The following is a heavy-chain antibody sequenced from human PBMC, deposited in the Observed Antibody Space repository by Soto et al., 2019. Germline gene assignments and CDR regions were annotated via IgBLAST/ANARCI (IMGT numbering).Heavy chain of an antibody. D-gene: IGHD2-15*01. Sequence: EVQLVESGGGLVQPGGSLRLSCAASGFTFSDYGMNWVRQAPGRGLEWVSYISSSSTTIYYADSVKGRFTISRDNAKNSRYLQMSGLRAEDTALYYCTRYQRGWTGWGKGTTVTVSS. CDR3: TRYQRGWTG. V-gene: IGHV3-48*01. CDR1: GFTFSDYG. CDR2: ISSSSTTI. J-gene: IGHJ6*04.